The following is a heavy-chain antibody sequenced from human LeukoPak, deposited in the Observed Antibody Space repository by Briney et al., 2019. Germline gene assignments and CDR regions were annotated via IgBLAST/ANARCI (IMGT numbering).Heavy chain of an antibody. D-gene: IGHD4/OR15-4a*01. CDR3: ARRAGAYSHPYDY. J-gene: IGHJ4*02. CDR1: GFTFSSYW. CDR2: INSDGSST. V-gene: IGHV3-74*01. Sequence: GGSLRLSCAASGFTFSSYWMHWVRQAPGKGLVWVSRINSDGSSTSYADSVKGRFTISGDNSKNTLYLQMNSLRAEDTAVYYCARRAGAYSHPYDYWGQGTLVTVSS.